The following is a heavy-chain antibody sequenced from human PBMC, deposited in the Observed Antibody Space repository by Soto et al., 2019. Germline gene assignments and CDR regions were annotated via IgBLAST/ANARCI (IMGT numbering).Heavy chain of an antibody. CDR2: LYSGDSGT. Sequence: GEALKISFKGSGYTFTNYWVGWVRPIPGESPGGPGLLYSGDSGTTYSPPVRVQVNISADKSLTTAYLQWSSLKASDTAMYYCARNDWKSRWNYYYYYGMDVGGQGTTVTVSS. CDR1: GYTFTNYW. J-gene: IGHJ6*02. D-gene: IGHD1-1*01. V-gene: IGHV5-51*01. CDR3: ARNDWKSRWNYYYYYGMDV.